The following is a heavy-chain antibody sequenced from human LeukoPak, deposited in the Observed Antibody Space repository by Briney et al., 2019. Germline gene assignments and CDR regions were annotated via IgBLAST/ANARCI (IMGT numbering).Heavy chain of an antibody. Sequence: HAGGSLRLSCAASGFTFKTYSMNWVRQAPGKGLEWVSYISLNSGAMYYADSVKGRFTISRDNVKNSLYLQMNSLRDEDTAMYYCARGHDLAVRSIDYWGQGTLVTVSS. J-gene: IGHJ4*02. V-gene: IGHV3-48*02. CDR3: ARGHDLAVRSIDY. D-gene: IGHD1-1*01. CDR2: ISLNSGAM. CDR1: GFTFKTYS.